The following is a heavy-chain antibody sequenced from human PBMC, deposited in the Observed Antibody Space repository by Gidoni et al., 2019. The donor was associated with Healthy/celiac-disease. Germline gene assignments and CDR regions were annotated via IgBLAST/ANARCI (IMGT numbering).Heavy chain of an antibody. CDR2: IMLIFGTA. J-gene: IGHJ4*02. Sequence: QVQLVQSGAEVKKPGSSVKVSCKASGGTFSSYAFRGGRQAPGQGLEWRGGIMLIFGTANYAQKFEGRVTSTAARTTSTAYRELRSLRSEAKVSYYWASMGSMATIPAGDWGQGTLVTVSS. CDR3: ASMGSMATIPAGD. CDR1: GGTFSSYA. V-gene: IGHV1-69*06. D-gene: IGHD5-12*01.